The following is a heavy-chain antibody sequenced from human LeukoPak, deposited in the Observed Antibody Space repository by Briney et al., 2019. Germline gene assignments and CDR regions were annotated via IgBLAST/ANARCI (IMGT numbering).Heavy chain of an antibody. CDR1: GYTFTSYY. D-gene: IGHD5-24*01. V-gene: IGHV1-46*01. CDR3: ARGSGGGDGYNTQTPFDY. CDR2: INTSGGST. J-gene: IGHJ4*02. Sequence: GASVKVSCKASGYTFTSYYMHWVRQAPGQGLEWMGIINTSGGSTSYAQKFQGRVTMTRDTSTSTVYMELSSLRSEDTAVYYCARGSGGGDGYNTQTPFDYWGQGTLVTVSS.